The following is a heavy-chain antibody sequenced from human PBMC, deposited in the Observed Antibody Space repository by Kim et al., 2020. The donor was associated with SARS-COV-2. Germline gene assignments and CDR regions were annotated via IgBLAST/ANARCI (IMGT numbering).Heavy chain of an antibody. V-gene: IGHV4-59*01. D-gene: IGHD3-16*01. CDR1: GGSISSYY. J-gene: IGHJ2*01. CDR3: ARVLLPLPLTENGWYFDL. CDR2: IYYSGST. Sequence: SETLSLTCTVSGGSISSYYWSWIRQPPGKGLEWIGYIYYSGSTNYNPSLKSRVTISVDTSKNQFSLKLSSVTAADTAVYYCARVLLPLPLTENGWYFDLWGRGTLVTVSS.